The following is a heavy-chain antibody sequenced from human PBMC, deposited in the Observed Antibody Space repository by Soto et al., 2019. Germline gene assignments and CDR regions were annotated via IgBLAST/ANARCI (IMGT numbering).Heavy chain of an antibody. CDR1: GFTFSSYA. CDR2: ISYDGSNK. J-gene: IGHJ3*02. D-gene: IGHD2-15*01. Sequence: QVQLVDSGGGVVQPGRSLRLSCAASGFTFSSYAMHWVRQAPGKGLEWVAVISYDGSNKYYADSVKGRFTISRDNSKSTLYLEMTSLRAEDTAVYYGAMLASGYCSGGSCYSISFDIWGQGKMVTVSS. V-gene: IGHV3-30-3*01. CDR3: AMLASGYCSGGSCYSISFDI.